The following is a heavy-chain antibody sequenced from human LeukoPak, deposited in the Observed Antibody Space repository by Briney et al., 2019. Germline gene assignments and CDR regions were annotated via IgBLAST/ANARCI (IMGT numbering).Heavy chain of an antibody. CDR3: AKDRTVGASYWYFDL. CDR2: IDNDSGTI. D-gene: IGHD1-26*01. CDR1: GFTFSGYS. V-gene: IGHV3-48*01. Sequence: GGSLRLSCAASGFTFSGYSMNWLRQAPGKGLEWISYIDNDSGTIYYADSVKGRFTISRDSSKNTLFLHMNTLRAEDTAIYYCAKDRTVGASYWYFDLWGRGTLVTVSS. J-gene: IGHJ2*01.